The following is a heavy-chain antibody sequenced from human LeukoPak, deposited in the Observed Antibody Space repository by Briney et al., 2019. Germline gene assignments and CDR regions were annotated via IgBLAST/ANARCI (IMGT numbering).Heavy chain of an antibody. V-gene: IGHV1-2*02. D-gene: IGHD1-1*01. CDR2: MYPKNGGT. Sequence: ASVKVSCKASGYSFNNYYIHWVRQAPGQGLEWVGWMYPKNGGTNYAQNFQGRVTLTRDTSITTAYMELSSLNSDDTALYYCVRENWYYDYWGQGTLVTASS. CDR1: GYSFNNYY. CDR3: VRENWYYDY. J-gene: IGHJ4*02.